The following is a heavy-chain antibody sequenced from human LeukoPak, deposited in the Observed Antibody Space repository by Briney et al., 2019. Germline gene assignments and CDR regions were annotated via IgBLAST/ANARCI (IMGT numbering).Heavy chain of an antibody. J-gene: IGHJ4*02. CDR2: ISSNGGST. CDR1: GFTFSTYA. Sequence: PGGSLRLSCSASGFTFSTYAMHWVRQAPGKGLEYISAISSNGGSTYYADSVKGRFTISRDNSKNTLYLQMSSLRAEDTAVYYCAKVFWSGYYDYWGQGTLVTVSS. D-gene: IGHD3-3*01. CDR3: AKVFWSGYYDY. V-gene: IGHV3-64D*09.